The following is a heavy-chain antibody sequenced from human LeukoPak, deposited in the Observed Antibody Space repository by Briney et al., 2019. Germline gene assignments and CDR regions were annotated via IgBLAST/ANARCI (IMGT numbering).Heavy chain of an antibody. CDR1: GYTFTSYD. CDR3: ARAKKQILAYGMDV. CDR2: MNPNSGNT. V-gene: IGHV1-8*01. D-gene: IGHD3-3*01. Sequence: ASVKVSCKASGYTFTSYDISWVRQATGQGLEWMGWMNPNSGNTGYAQKFQGRVTMTRNTSISTAYMELSSLRSEDTAVYYCARAKKQILAYGMDVWGQGTTVTVPS. J-gene: IGHJ6*02.